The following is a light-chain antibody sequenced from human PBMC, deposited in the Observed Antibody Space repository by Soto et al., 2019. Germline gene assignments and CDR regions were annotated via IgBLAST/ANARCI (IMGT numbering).Light chain of an antibody. Sequence: DIKMTHSPSTLSASVGDRVIITCRPSQSISSCCAWYQQKPGKAPNLLIYKASYLESGVPSRFGGSGSGTEFTLTISNPQPDDFETYYCQQYNSYPCTFGQGTKVDIK. V-gene: IGKV1-5*03. CDR2: KAS. J-gene: IGKJ2*02. CDR1: QSISSC. CDR3: QQYNSYPCT.